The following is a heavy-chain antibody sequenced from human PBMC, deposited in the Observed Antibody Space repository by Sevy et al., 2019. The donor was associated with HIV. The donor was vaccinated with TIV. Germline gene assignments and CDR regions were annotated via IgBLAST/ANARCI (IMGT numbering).Heavy chain of an antibody. CDR2: IFSDGVTS. CDR1: GFTFSNSG. V-gene: IGHV3-33*01. Sequence: GGSLRLSCAASGFTFSNSGMHWVRQSPGKGLEWVASIFSDGVTSYYGDSVRCRFTVFRDNSKSTLYLQLNSLRVEDTAIFYCARESPSDWYLDSWGQGTLVTVSS. D-gene: IGHD6-19*01. J-gene: IGHJ4*02. CDR3: ARESPSDWYLDS.